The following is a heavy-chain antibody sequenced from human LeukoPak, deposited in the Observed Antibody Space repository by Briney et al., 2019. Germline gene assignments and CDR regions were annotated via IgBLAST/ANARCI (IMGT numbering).Heavy chain of an antibody. CDR3: ARRGITIFGVVPSYGMDV. V-gene: IGHV1-8*01. D-gene: IGHD3-3*01. J-gene: IGHJ6*02. Sequence: GASVKVSCKASGHTFTSYDINWVRQATGQGLEWMGWMNPNSGNTGYAQKFQGRVTMTRNTSISTAYMELSSLRSEDTAVYYCARRGITIFGVVPSYGMDVWGQGTTVTVSS. CDR1: GHTFTSYD. CDR2: MNPNSGNT.